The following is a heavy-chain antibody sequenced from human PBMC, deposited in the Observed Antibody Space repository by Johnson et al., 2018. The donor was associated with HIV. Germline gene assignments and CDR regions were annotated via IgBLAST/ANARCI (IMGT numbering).Heavy chain of an antibody. CDR1: GFIFSSYS. D-gene: IGHD6-6*01. Sequence: QVRLVESGGGVVQRGGSLRLACAASGFIFSSYSMHWVRQAPGTGLEWVAVISYDEINKYYAYSLKGRFTISRENSKTTLYLQMNSLRAEDTAVYYCANGPIKYSRSSRGGAFEIWGQGTTVIVSS. V-gene: IGHV3-30-3*02. CDR2: ISYDEINK. CDR3: ANGPIKYSRSSRGGAFEI. J-gene: IGHJ3*02.